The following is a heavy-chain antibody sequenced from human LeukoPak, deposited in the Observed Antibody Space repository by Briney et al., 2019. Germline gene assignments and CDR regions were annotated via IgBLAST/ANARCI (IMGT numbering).Heavy chain of an antibody. J-gene: IGHJ1*01. CDR3: ARARSIVGVSPFQH. CDR1: GFAFSQFP. V-gene: IGHV3-30*03. Sequence: GGSLRLSCVASGFAFSQFPVHWVRQAPGKRLEWVAFISHDGGNKKYGDSVKGRFTISRDNSKNTLYLQMNSLRPEDTAVYYCARARSIVGVSPFQHWGQGTLVTVSS. CDR2: ISHDGGNK. D-gene: IGHD1-26*01.